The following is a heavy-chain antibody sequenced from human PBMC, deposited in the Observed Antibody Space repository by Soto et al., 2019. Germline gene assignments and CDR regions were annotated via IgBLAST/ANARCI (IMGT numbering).Heavy chain of an antibody. V-gene: IGHV1-2*02. CDR2: INPNSGGT. Sequence: GSVKVSCKASGYTFTGYYMHWVRQAPGQGLEWMGWINPNSGGTNYAQKFQGRVTMTRDTSISTAYMELSRLRSDDTAVYYCARINSGDDYYYYYGMDVWGQGTTVTVSS. J-gene: IGHJ6*02. D-gene: IGHD3-10*01. CDR3: ARINSGDDYYYYYGMDV. CDR1: GYTFTGYY.